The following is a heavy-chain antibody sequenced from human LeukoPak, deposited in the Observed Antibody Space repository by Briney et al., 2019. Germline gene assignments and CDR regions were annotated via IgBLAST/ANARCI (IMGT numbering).Heavy chain of an antibody. CDR3: IRDLRDHDY. V-gene: IGHV3-74*01. Sequence: GGSLRLSCAASVFTFSTYWMHWVRQPPGKGLVWVSRINGDGTQTNYADSVKGRFTVSRDNAKNTLYLQMNSLRADDTAVYFCIRDLRDHDYWGQGALVTVSS. J-gene: IGHJ4*02. CDR2: INGDGTQT. CDR1: VFTFSTYW.